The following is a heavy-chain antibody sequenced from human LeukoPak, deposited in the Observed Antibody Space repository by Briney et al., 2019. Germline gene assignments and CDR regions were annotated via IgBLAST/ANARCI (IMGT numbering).Heavy chain of an antibody. D-gene: IGHD3-16*02. J-gene: IGHJ6*02. Sequence: GGSLRLSCAASGFTFSVYGMHWVRQAPGKGLEWVAFISYDGSNEYYADSVKGRFTISRDNSKYTLHLQMNSLRAEDTAVYSCAKDRSSYYYYGMDVWGQGTTVTVSS. V-gene: IGHV3-30*18. CDR3: AKDRSSYYYYGMDV. CDR2: ISYDGSNE. CDR1: GFTFSVYG.